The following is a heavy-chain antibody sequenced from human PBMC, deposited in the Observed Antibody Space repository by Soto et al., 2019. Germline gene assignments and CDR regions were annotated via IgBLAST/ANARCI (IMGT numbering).Heavy chain of an antibody. CDR3: AEAPTWITNGMDV. J-gene: IGHJ6*02. CDR2: ISGSGGST. CDR1: GFTFSSYA. V-gene: IGHV3-23*01. Sequence: PGGSLRLSCAAPGFTFSSYAMSWVRQAPGKGLEWVSAISGSGGSTYYADSVKGRFTISRDNSKNTLYLQMNRLRAEDTAVYYCAEAPTWITNGMDVWGQGTTVTVSS. D-gene: IGHD5-12*01.